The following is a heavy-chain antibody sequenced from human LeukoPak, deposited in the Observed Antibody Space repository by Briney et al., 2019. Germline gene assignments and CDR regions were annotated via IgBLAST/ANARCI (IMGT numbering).Heavy chain of an antibody. J-gene: IGHJ2*01. CDR3: ARRENWYFDL. CDR1: GYTFTSYW. CDR2: IYPGDSDT. Sequence: HGESLKISCKGSGYTFTSYWIGWVRQMPGKGLEWMGMIYPGDSDTRYSPSFQGLVTISADKSISTAYLQWSSLKASDTAMYYCARRENWYFDLWGRGTLVTVSS. V-gene: IGHV5-51*01.